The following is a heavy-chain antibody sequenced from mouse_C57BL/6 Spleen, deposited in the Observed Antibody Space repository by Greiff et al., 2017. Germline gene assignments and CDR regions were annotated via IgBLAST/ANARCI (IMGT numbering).Heavy chain of an antibody. CDR3: TRSYDLAWFDY. CDR1: GYTFTDYE. J-gene: IGHJ3*01. D-gene: IGHD2-3*01. Sequence: VQLQESGAELVRPGASVTLSCKASGYTFTDYEMHWVKQTPVHGLEWIGAIDPETGGTAYNQKFKGKAILTADKSSSTAYMELRSLTSEDSAVYYCTRSYDLAWFDYWGQGTLVTVSA. CDR2: IDPETGGT. V-gene: IGHV1-15*01.